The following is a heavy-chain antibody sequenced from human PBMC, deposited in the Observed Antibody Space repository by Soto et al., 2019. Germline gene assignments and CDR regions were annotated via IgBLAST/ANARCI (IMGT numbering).Heavy chain of an antibody. CDR3: ARGIEGWYQGRYYYGMDV. V-gene: IGHV4-61*01. CDR1: GGSVSSGSYY. CDR2: IYYSGST. Sequence: QVQLQESGPGLVKPSETLSLTCTVSGGSVSSGSYYWSWIRQPPGKGLEWIGYIYYSGSTNYNPSLKSRVTISVDTSKKQFSLKLSSVTAADTAVYYCARGIEGWYQGRYYYGMDVWGQGTTVPVSS. D-gene: IGHD6-19*01. J-gene: IGHJ6*02.